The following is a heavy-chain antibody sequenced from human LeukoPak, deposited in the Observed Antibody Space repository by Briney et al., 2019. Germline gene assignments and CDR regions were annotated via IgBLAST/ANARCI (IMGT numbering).Heavy chain of an antibody. CDR1: GGTFNNYI. D-gene: IGHD1-14*01. Sequence: SVKVSCKTSGGTFNNYIISWVRQAPGQGLEWVGTIILILDIANYAQKFQGRVAITADTSTSTAYMELSDLGSEDTAVYFCAREPEGLTTESHWGQGTLVTISS. V-gene: IGHV1-69*04. CDR2: IILILDIA. J-gene: IGHJ4*02. CDR3: AREPEGLTTESH.